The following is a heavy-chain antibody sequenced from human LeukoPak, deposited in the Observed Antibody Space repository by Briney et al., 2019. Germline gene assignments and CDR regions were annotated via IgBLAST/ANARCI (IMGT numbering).Heavy chain of an antibody. D-gene: IGHD3-10*02. CDR2: ISASGGST. CDR1: GFTFSSYA. Sequence: QTGGSLRLSCAASGFTFSSYAMTWVRQAPGKGLEWVSAISASGGSTYYADSVKGRFTISRDNSKNSLYLQMNSLRAEDTAVYYCAELGITMIGGVWGKGTTVTISS. J-gene: IGHJ6*04. CDR3: AELGITMIGGV. V-gene: IGHV3-23*01.